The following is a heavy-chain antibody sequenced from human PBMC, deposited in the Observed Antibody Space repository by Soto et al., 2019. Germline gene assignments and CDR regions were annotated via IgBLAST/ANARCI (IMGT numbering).Heavy chain of an antibody. CDR2: IYPADSDT. D-gene: IGHD6-13*01. CDR1: RYSFTGVW. Sequence: SLKISCQASRYSFTGVWVGWVRPLSGKGLEWMGTIYPADSDTKYSPSFQGQVTISADKSISSAYLQWSSLKASDTAMYYCARRSSSSWTYGMDVWGQGTTVTVYS. V-gene: IGHV5-51*01. CDR3: ARRSSSSWTYGMDV. J-gene: IGHJ6*02.